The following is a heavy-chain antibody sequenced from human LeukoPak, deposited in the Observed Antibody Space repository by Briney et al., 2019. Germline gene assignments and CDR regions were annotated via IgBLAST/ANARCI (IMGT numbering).Heavy chain of an antibody. CDR3: ARFAAGGSYYYYMDV. D-gene: IGHD3-10*01. CDR2: ISGSGGSA. V-gene: IGHV3-23*01. CDR1: GFTFSSYA. J-gene: IGHJ6*03. Sequence: GGSLRLSCAASGFTFSSYAMSWVRQAPGKGLEWVSAISGSGGSAYYADSVKGRFTISRDNAKNSLYLQMNSLRAEDTAVYYCARFAAGGSYYYYMDVWGKGTTVTVSS.